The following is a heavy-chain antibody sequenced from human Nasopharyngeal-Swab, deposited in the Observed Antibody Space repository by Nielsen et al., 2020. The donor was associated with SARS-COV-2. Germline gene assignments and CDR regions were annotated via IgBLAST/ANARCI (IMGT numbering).Heavy chain of an antibody. D-gene: IGHD5-12*01. CDR2: IYGGGFVT. CDR3: ASACGSFDY. J-gene: IGHJ4*02. V-gene: IGHV3-23*03. Sequence: WIRQPPGKGLEWVALIYGGGFVTHYVDSVKGRFTVSRDDSRGTPSLQMNSLRVDDKAVYYCASACGSFDYWGQGALVTVSS.